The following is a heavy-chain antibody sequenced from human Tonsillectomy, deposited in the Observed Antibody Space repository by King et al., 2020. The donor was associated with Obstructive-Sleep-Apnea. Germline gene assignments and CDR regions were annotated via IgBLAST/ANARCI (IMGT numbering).Heavy chain of an antibody. D-gene: IGHD5-12*01. CDR3: ARGYDRNYFDY. CDR2: IYPGDSAT. Sequence: QLVQSGAEVKESGESLKISCKGSGYSFATYWIGWVRQMPGKSLEWMGIIYPGDSATIYSPSFQGQVTISADKSFSTPYLQWSSLQASDTAMYYCARGYDRNYFDYWGQGTLVTVSS. CDR1: GYSFATYW. V-gene: IGHV5-51*01. J-gene: IGHJ4*02.